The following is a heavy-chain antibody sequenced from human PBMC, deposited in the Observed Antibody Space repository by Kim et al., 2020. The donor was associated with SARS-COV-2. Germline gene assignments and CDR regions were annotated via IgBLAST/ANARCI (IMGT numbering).Heavy chain of an antibody. V-gene: IGHV3-23*01. Sequence: STYYADSLRSRFTISRDNYKNKMYRKMNRLRGDDKAVYYCAKWGGYFDYWGQGTLVTVSS. CDR2: ST. J-gene: IGHJ4*02. D-gene: IGHD3-16*01. CDR3: AKWGGYFDY.